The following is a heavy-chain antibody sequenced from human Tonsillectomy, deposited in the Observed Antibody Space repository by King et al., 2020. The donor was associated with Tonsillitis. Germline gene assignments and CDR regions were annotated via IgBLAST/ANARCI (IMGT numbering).Heavy chain of an antibody. D-gene: IGHD5-24*01. CDR1: GYTFTDYF. CDR3: AKVMRHGPHRAYEY. V-gene: IGHV1-2*02. J-gene: IGHJ4*02. Sequence: QLVQSGAEVKKPGASVNVSCKAFGYTFTDYFLHWVRQASGQGFQWLGWIHSDSGGKRYAKSLQDRVTLARDTSSGTAYMYLSGLTSDETAVYYCAKVMRHGPHRAYEYWGQGTLVTVSS. CDR2: IHSDSGGK.